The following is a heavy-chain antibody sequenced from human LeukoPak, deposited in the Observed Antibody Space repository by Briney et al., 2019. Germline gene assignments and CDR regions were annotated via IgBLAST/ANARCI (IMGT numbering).Heavy chain of an antibody. V-gene: IGHV3-33*06. CDR3: AKDVRGGPIVGAGSVDY. D-gene: IGHD1-26*01. CDR2: VNNKGNNK. J-gene: IGHJ4*02. Sequence: PGMSLRLSCAASGFTFRNHGMHWVRQAPGKGLEWVSAVNNKGNNKYYADSVRGRFTISRDNSKNTLYLQMDSLRAEDTAVYYCAKDVRGGPIVGAGSVDYWGLGTLVTVSS. CDR1: GFTFRNHG.